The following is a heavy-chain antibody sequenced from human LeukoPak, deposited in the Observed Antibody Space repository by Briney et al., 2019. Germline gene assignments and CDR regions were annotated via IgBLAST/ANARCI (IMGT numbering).Heavy chain of an antibody. D-gene: IGHD1-14*01. CDR1: GFTFSSYW. V-gene: IGHV3-74*01. CDR2: INSDGSST. CDR3: VREPQAEYYFDY. J-gene: IGHJ4*02. Sequence: GSLRLSCAASGFTFSSYWMHWVRQAPGKGLVWVSRINSDGSSTAYADSVKGRFTISRDNAKNTLYLQMNSLRAEDTAVYYCVREPQAEYYFDYWGQGTLVTVSS.